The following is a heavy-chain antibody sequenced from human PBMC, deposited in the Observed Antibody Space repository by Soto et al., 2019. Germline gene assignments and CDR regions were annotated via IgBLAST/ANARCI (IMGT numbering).Heavy chain of an antibody. CDR2: INPSGGST. CDR1: GYTFTSYY. D-gene: IGHD2-15*01. CDR3: ARDGYCSGGSCYSVPVFDY. J-gene: IGHJ4*02. Sequence: ASVKVSCKASGYTFTSYYMHWVRQAPGQGLEWMGIINPSGGSTSYAQKFQGRVTMTRDTSTSTVYMELSSLRFEDTAVYYCARDGYCSGGSCYSVPVFDYWGQGTLVTVSS. V-gene: IGHV1-46*01.